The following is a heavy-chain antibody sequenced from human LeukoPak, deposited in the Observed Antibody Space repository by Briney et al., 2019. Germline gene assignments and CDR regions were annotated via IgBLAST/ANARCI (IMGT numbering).Heavy chain of an antibody. V-gene: IGHV1-18*01. Sequence: ASLKVSCKASGYTFTSYGISCVRQAPGQGVEWMGWISAYNGNTNYAQKLQGRVTMTTDTSTSTAYMELRSLRSDDTAVYYCARGYSGYDCWFDPWGQGTLVTVSS. CDR2: ISAYNGNT. J-gene: IGHJ5*02. CDR3: ARGYSGYDCWFDP. CDR1: GYTFTSYG. D-gene: IGHD5-12*01.